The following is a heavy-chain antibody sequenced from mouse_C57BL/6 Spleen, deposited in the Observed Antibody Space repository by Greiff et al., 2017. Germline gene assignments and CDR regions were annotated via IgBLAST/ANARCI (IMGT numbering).Heavy chain of an antibody. Sequence: VQLQQSGAELVKPGASVKLSCKASGYTFTEYTIHWVKQRSGQGLEWIGWFYPGSGSIKYNEKFKDKATLTADKSSSTVYMELSRLTSEDSAVYFWARHATCYYGSGYEAMDYWGQGTSVTVAS. CDR2: FYPGSGSI. D-gene: IGHD1-1*01. V-gene: IGHV1-62-2*01. J-gene: IGHJ4*01. CDR1: GYTFTEYT. CDR3: ARHATCYYGSGYEAMDY.